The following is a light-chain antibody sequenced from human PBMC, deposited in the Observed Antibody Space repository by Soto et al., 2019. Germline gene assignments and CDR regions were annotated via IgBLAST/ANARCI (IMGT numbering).Light chain of an antibody. CDR3: QQSDSMPWT. V-gene: IGKV1-39*01. Sequence: DIQMTQSPSSLSASVGDRVTITCRASQSISGYLNWYQKKSGQAPRLLMYAASSLQSGVPSRFRGSGSGTDFTVTISSLQPEDSATYYCQQSDSMPWTFGQGTKVEIK. CDR2: AAS. J-gene: IGKJ1*01. CDR1: QSISGY.